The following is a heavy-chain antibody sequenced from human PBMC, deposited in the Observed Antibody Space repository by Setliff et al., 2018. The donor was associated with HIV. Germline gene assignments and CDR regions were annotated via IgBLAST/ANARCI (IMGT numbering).Heavy chain of an antibody. CDR2: IFYTGST. V-gene: IGHV4-59*11. Sequence: SETLSLTCTVSGGSISGHYWSWIRQPPGKGLEWIAYIFYTGSTNYNPPLKSRVTISVDTSKNQFFLKLSSVTAADTAVYYCVRGYCGSTTCYDDYYYMDVWGKGSTVTVSS. D-gene: IGHD2-2*01. CDR1: GGSISGHY. J-gene: IGHJ6*03. CDR3: VRGYCGSTTCYDDYYYMDV.